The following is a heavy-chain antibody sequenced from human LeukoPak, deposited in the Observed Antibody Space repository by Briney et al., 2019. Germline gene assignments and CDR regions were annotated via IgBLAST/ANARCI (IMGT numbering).Heavy chain of an antibody. CDR3: ARAPNVGTPDY. CDR2: INSDETTL. J-gene: IGHJ4*02. CDR1: GFTLSKHW. V-gene: IGHV3-74*01. Sequence: PGGSLRLSCAASGFTLSKHWMHWVRQAPGKGLVWVSRINSDETTLQYADSVKGRFTISRDNAKNTLYLQMNSLRAEDTAVYYCARAPNVGTPDYWGQGTLVTVSS. D-gene: IGHD7-27*01.